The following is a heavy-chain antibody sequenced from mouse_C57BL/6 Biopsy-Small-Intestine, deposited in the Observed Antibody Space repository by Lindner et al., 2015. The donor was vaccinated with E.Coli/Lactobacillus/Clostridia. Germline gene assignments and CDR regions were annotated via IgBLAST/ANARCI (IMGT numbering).Heavy chain of an antibody. CDR1: GYTFIDYE. J-gene: IGHJ3*01. CDR2: IDPETGGT. Sequence: VQLQESGAELVRPGASVKLSCKASGYTFIDYEMHWVKQTPVHGLEWIGAIDPETGGTAYNQKFKGKATLTADKSSSTAYMELRSLTSEDSAVYYCIPFLAYWGQGTLVTVSA. CDR3: IPFLAY. V-gene: IGHV1-15*01.